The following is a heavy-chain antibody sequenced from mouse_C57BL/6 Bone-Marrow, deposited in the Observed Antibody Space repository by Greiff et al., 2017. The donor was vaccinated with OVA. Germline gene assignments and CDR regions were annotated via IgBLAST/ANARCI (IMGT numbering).Heavy chain of an antibody. D-gene: IGHD4-1*01. J-gene: IGHJ3*01. V-gene: IGHV1-39*01. CDR1: GYSFTDYN. Sequence: VQLQQSGPELVKPGASVKISCKASGYSFTDYNMNWVKQSNGNSLEWIGVINPNYGTTSSNPKFKGKATLTVDQSSSTAYMQLNSLTSDDSAVYYCARPNWDGTWFAYWGQGTLVTVSA. CDR2: INPNYGTT. CDR3: ARPNWDGTWFAY.